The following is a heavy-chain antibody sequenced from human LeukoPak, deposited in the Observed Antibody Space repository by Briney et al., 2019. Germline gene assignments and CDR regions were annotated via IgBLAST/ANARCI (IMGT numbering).Heavy chain of an antibody. CDR2: ISAYNGNT. D-gene: IGHD3-10*01. V-gene: IGHV1-18*01. J-gene: IGHJ5*02. Sequence: GASVKVSCKASGYTFTSYGISWVRQAPGQGLEWMGWISAYNGNTNYAQKLQGRVTMTTDTSTSTAYMELRSLRSDDTAVYYCARVYYYYGSGSHNWFDPWGQGTLVTVSS. CDR3: ARVYYYYGSGSHNWFDP. CDR1: GYTFTSYG.